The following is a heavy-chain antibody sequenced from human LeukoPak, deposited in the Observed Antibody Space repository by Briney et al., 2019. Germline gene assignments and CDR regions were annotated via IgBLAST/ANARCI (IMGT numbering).Heavy chain of an antibody. Sequence: GGSLRLSCAASGFTFSSYWMHWVRQAPGEGLVWVSRINSDGSSTSYADSVKGRFTISRDNAKNTLYLQMNSLRAEDTAVYYCARDPYYYGSGSYGDYWGQGTLVTVSS. D-gene: IGHD3-10*01. J-gene: IGHJ4*02. CDR1: GFTFSSYW. V-gene: IGHV3-74*01. CDR3: ARDPYYYGSGSYGDY. CDR2: INSDGSST.